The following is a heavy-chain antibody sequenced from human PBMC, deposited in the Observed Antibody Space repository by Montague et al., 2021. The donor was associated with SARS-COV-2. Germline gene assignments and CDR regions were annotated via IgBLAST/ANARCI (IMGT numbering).Heavy chain of an antibody. CDR1: GFTFSSYN. Sequence: SLRLSCAASGFTFSSYNMNWVRQAPGKGLEWLSSISSSSSYIYYADSVKGRFTISRDNAKNSLYLQMNSLRAEDTAVYYCARDPLDYGLWSSGSYYNAYYYYYGMDVWGQGTTVTVSS. V-gene: IGHV3-21*01. D-gene: IGHD3-10*01. CDR3: ARDPLDYGLWSSGSYYNAYYYYYGMDV. J-gene: IGHJ6*02. CDR2: ISSSSSYI.